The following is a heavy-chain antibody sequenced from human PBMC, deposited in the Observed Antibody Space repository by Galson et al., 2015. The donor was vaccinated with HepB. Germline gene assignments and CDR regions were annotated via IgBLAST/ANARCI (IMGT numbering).Heavy chain of an antibody. CDR2: IYSGGST. V-gene: IGHV3-53*01. J-gene: IGHJ4*02. CDR3: ARDLAAAV. D-gene: IGHD6-13*01. CDR1: GFTVSSNY. Sequence: SLRLSCAASGFTVSSNYMSWVRQAPGKGLEWVSVIYSGGSTYYADSVKGRFTISRDNSKNTLYPQMNSLRAEDTAVYYCARDLAAAVWGQGTLVTVSS.